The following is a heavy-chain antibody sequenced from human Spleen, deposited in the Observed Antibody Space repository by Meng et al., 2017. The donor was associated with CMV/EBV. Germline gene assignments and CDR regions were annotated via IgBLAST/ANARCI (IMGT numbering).Heavy chain of an antibody. D-gene: IGHD2-2*01. J-gene: IGHJ5*02. CDR1: GGSISSSSYF. V-gene: IGHV4-39*07. CDR2: IYYRGSS. CDR3: ARDEGVVEVPVANGGFDP. Sequence: SETLSLTCTVSGGSISSSSYFWGWIRQPPGKGLEWIGSIYYRGSSYYNPSLRSRVTISVDTSKNQFSLELSSVTAADTAVYYCARDEGVVEVPVANGGFDPWGQGTLVTVSS.